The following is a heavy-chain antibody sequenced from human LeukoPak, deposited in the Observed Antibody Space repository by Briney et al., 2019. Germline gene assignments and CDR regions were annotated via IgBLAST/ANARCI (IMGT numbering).Heavy chain of an antibody. J-gene: IGHJ5*02. D-gene: IGHD6-19*01. Sequence: GASVKVSCKASGYTFTSYGISWVRQAPGQGLEWIGWINPNSGGTNYAQKFQGRVTMTRDTSISTAYMELSRLRSDDTAVYYCARQQWLVWVGLRYNWFDPWGQGTLVTVSS. V-gene: IGHV1-2*02. CDR1: GYTFTSYG. CDR3: ARQQWLVWVGLRYNWFDP. CDR2: INPNSGGT.